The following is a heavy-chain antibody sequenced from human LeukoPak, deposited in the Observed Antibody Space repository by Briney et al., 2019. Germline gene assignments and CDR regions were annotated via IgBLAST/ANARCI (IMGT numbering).Heavy chain of an antibody. V-gene: IGHV3-30*02. Sequence: PGGSLRLSCAASGFTFSSYGMHWVRQAPGKGLEWVAFIQYDGSNKYYADSVKGRFTISRDNSKDTLFLQMNSLRAEDTAVYYCAKDSEIFGMVNVDYWGQGTLVILSS. CDR2: IQYDGSNK. CDR1: GFTFSSYG. D-gene: IGHD3-3*01. J-gene: IGHJ4*02. CDR3: AKDSEIFGMVNVDY.